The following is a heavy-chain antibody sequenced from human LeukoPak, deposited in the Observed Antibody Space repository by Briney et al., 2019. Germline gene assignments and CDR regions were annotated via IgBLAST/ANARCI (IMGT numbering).Heavy chain of an antibody. D-gene: IGHD2-2*01. V-gene: IGHV3-30*18. CDR2: ISYDGSNK. CDR1: GFTFSSYG. CDR3: AKDRAVVVPAAMHY. J-gene: IGHJ4*02. Sequence: PGGSLRLSCAASGFTFSSYGMHWVRQAPGKGLEWVAVISYDGSNKYYADSVKGRFTISRDNSKNTLYLQMNSLRAEDTAVYYCAKDRAVVVPAAMHYWGQGTLVTVSS.